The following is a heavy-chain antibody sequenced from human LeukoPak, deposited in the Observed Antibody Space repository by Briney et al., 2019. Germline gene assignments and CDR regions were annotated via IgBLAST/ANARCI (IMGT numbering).Heavy chain of an antibody. D-gene: IGHD4-11*01. CDR1: GASITNYY. V-gene: IGHV4-59*08. Sequence: PSETLSLTCAVSGASITNYYWSRIRQPPGKGMEWIGYISYSGLTSYNASLKSRVLISIDTSKNQFSLKLTSLTAADTAVYFCGRHSPNHNYATGGVDFWGQGTLVTVSS. CDR2: ISYSGLT. J-gene: IGHJ4*02. CDR3: GRHSPNHNYATGGVDF.